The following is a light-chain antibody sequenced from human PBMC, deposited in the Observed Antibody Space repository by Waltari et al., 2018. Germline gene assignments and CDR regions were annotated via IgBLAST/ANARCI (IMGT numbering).Light chain of an antibody. Sequence: QSALTQPASVSGSPGQSITIPCTGTSSDVGGYNYVSLYQQHPGKVPKLMIYDVSNRPSGVSNRVSGSKSGNTAALTISGRQAEDEADYYCSSYTSSSTLDVVFGGGTKLTVL. CDR3: SSYTSSSTLDVV. V-gene: IGLV2-14*03. J-gene: IGLJ2*01. CDR2: DVS. CDR1: SSDVGGYNY.